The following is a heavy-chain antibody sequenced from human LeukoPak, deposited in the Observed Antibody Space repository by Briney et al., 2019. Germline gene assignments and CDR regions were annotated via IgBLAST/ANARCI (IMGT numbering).Heavy chain of an antibody. Sequence: GESLKISCKGSGYSFTSYWIGWVRQMPGKGLEWMGIIYPGDSDTRYSPSFQGQVTISADKSISTAYLQWSSLKASDTAMYYCARSLDILTGYHYYFDYWGQGTLVTVSS. V-gene: IGHV5-51*01. CDR2: IYPGDSDT. CDR1: GYSFTSYW. J-gene: IGHJ4*02. D-gene: IGHD3-9*01. CDR3: ARSLDILTGYHYYFDY.